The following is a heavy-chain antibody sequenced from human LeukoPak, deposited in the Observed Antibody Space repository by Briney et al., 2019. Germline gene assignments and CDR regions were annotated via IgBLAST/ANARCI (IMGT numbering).Heavy chain of an antibody. D-gene: IGHD2-8*01. CDR2: IIPIFGTA. J-gene: IGHJ3*02. V-gene: IGHV1-69*13. Sequence: GASVKVSCKASGGTFSSYAISWVRQAPGQGLEWMGGIIPIFGTANYAQKFQGRATITADESTSTAYMELSSLRSEDTAVYYCARRYCTNGVCYPPVRRWDAFDIWGQGTMVTVSS. CDR1: GGTFSSYA. CDR3: ARRYCTNGVCYPPVRRWDAFDI.